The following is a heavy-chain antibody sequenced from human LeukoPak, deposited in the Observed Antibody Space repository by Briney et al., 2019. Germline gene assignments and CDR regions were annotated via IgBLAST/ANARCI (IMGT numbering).Heavy chain of an antibody. Sequence: SETLSLTCTVSGGSISYYYWSWIRQPPGKGLEWIGYIYYSGSTNYNPSLKSRVTISVDTSKNQFSLNLTSVTTADTAVYYCARVSCSSTSCPRRHALDVWGQGTMVTVSS. V-gene: IGHV4-59*01. CDR3: ARVSCSSTSCPRRHALDV. CDR1: GGSISYYY. CDR2: IYYSGST. D-gene: IGHD2-2*01. J-gene: IGHJ3*01.